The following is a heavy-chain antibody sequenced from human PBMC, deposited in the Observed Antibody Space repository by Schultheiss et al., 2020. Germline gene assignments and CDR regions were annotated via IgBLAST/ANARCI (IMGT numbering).Heavy chain of an antibody. D-gene: IGHD3-10*01. CDR1: GFTFSSYA. J-gene: IGHJ5*02. Sequence: SLRLSCAASGFTFSSYAMHWVRQAPGKGLEWVAVISYDGSNKYYADSVKGRFTISRDNSQNTLYLQMSSLRAEDTAVYYCVKDAVLLWFGEGPWFDPWGQGTMVTVSS. CDR3: VKDAVLLWFGEGPWFDP. V-gene: IGHV3-30*15. CDR2: ISYDGSNK.